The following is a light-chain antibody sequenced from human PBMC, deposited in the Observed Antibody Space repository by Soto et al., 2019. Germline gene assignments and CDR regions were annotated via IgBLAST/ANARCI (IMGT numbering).Light chain of an antibody. J-gene: IGKJ5*01. CDR3: QQYSKWPIT. CDR2: DAS. V-gene: IGKV3D-20*02. Sequence: EIVFTQSPGTLSLSPVERATLSCMAGQSVTNRYLAWYRQKPGQAPRLLIYDASTRATGVADRFSGSGSGPEYTLTISSLQPEDFAVYYCQQYSKWPITFGQGTRLEIK. CDR1: QSVTNRY.